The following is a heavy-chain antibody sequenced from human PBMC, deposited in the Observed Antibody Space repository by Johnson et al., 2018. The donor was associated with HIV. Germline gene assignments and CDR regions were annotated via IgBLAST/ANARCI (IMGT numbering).Heavy chain of an antibody. V-gene: IGHV3-11*04. CDR2: ISSSGINI. CDR3: GKDRAVAGKGHDAFDI. CDR1: GFTFNDYY. Sequence: QMLLVESGGGLVKPGGSLRLSCAVSGFTFNDYYMTWIRQAPGRGPEWISYISSSGINIYYADAVKGRFTISRDTLKNTLYLQMNSLRSEDTAVYYSGKDRAVAGKGHDAFDIWGQGTMVTVSS. D-gene: IGHD6-19*01. J-gene: IGHJ3*02.